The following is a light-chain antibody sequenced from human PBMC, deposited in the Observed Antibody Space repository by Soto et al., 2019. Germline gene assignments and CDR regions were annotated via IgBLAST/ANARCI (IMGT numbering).Light chain of an antibody. J-gene: IGKJ1*01. V-gene: IGKV3-20*01. CDR1: QSVSSSY. CDR2: GAS. CDR3: QQYVSYPLT. Sequence: EIVLTQSPGTLSLSPGERATLSCRASQSVSSSYLAWYQQKPGQAPRLLIYGASSRATGIPDRFSGSGSGTDFTFTISRLEPEDFAVYFCQQYVSYPLTSGQGTKVEIK.